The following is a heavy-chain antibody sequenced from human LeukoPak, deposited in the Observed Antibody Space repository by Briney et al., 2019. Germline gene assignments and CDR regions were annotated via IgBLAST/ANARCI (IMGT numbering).Heavy chain of an antibody. CDR3: ARAGGFTTVRGVITAHGWNY. V-gene: IGHV3-7*01. CDR2: IKEDGSEK. D-gene: IGHD3-10*01. J-gene: IGHJ4*02. CDR1: GFTFSSYW. Sequence: GGSLRLSCAASGFTFSSYWLSWVRQAPGRGLEWVANIKEDGSEKYYVDSVKGRFTISRDNAKNSPYLQMNSLRAEDTAVYYCARAGGFTTVRGVITAHGWNYWGQGTLVTVSS.